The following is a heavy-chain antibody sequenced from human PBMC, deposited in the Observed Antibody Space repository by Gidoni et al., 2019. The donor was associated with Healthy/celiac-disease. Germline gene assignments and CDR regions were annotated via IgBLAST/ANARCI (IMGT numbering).Heavy chain of an antibody. CDR2: IYYSGST. CDR3: ARLSENDSSSWYQTGYYYYGMDV. V-gene: IGHV4-59*08. CDR1: GGSISSYY. J-gene: IGHJ6*02. Sequence: QVQLQESGPGLVKPSETLSLTCTVSGGSISSYYWSWIRQPPGKGLEWIGYIYYSGSTNYTPSLKSRVTISVDTSKNQFSLKLSSVTAEDTAVYYCARLSENDSSSWYQTGYYYYGMDVWGQGTTVTVSS. D-gene: IGHD6-13*01.